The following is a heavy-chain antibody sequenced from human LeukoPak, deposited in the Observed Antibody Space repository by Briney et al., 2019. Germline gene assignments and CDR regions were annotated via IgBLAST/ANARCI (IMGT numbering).Heavy chain of an antibody. Sequence: GWALRLSCAASGFTFSSHWMSWVGQAPGKGLEGVANIKQDGSEKYYADSVKGRFTISRDNSKNTLYLQMNSLRAEDTAVYYCAKDGPIVVVTAITYYFDYWGQGTLVTVSS. CDR3: AKDGPIVVVTAITYYFDY. CDR2: IKQDGSEK. D-gene: IGHD2-21*02. CDR1: GFTFSSHW. J-gene: IGHJ4*02. V-gene: IGHV3-7*01.